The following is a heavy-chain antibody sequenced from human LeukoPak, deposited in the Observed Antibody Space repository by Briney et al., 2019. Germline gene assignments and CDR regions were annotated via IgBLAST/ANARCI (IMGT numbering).Heavy chain of an antibody. D-gene: IGHD3-9*01. V-gene: IGHV4-34*01. J-gene: IGHJ4*02. CDR2: INDSGST. CDR3: ARGNLKWGAYHDILTGPPRHRPYAPHFDY. CDR1: GGSFSGYY. Sequence: SETLSLTCAVYGGSFSGYYWSWIRQPPGKGLEWIGEINDSGSTNYNPSPKSRVTISVDTSKNQFSLKLSSVTAADTAVYYCARGNLKWGAYHDILTGPPRHRPYAPHFDYWGQGTLVTVSS.